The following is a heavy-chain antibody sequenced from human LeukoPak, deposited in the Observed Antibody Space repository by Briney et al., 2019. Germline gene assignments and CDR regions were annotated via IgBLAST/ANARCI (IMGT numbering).Heavy chain of an antibody. J-gene: IGHJ4*02. CDR2: ISGSGGST. Sequence: PGGSLRLSCAASGFTFSSYAMSWVRQAPGKGLEWVSAISGSGGSTYYADSVKGRFTNSRDNSKNTLYLQMNSLRAEDTAVYYCAKGAGYSSGWYLDYWGQGTLVTVSS. CDR1: GFTFSSYA. CDR3: AKGAGYSSGWYLDY. V-gene: IGHV3-23*01. D-gene: IGHD6-19*01.